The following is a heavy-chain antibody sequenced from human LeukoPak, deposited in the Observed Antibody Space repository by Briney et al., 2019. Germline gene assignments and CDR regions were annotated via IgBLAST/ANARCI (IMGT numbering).Heavy chain of an antibody. J-gene: IGHJ5*02. CDR2: ITNSGSTI. Sequence: PGGSLRLSCAASGFTFSDYYMSWIRQAPGKGLEWVSYITNSGSTIYYADSVKGRFTISRDNAKNSLYLQMNSLRAEDTAVYYCATEIWFGELSQTWGQGTLVTVSS. CDR1: GFTFSDYY. CDR3: ATEIWFGELSQT. D-gene: IGHD3-10*01. V-gene: IGHV3-11*04.